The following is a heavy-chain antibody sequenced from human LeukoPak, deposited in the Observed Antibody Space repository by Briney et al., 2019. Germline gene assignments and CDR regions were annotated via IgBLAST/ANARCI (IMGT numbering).Heavy chain of an antibody. J-gene: IGHJ6*03. CDR1: GYTFTSYG. Sequence: ASVKVSCKASGYTFTSYGISWVRQAPGQGLEWMGWISAYNGNTNYAQKLQGRVTMTTDTSTSAAYIELRSLRSDDTAVYYCARVYYYYYMDVWGKGTTVTVSS. V-gene: IGHV1-18*01. CDR2: ISAYNGNT. CDR3: ARVYYYYYMDV.